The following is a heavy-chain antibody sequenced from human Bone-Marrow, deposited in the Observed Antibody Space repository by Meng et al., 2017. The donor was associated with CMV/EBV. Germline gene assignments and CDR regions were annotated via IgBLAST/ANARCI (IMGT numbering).Heavy chain of an antibody. Sequence: GGSLRLSCAASGFTFSSYEMNWVRQAPGKGLEWVSYISSSGSTIYYADSVKGRFTISRDNAKNSRYLQMNSLRAEDTAVYYGASPWNRYDFWSGSDAFDIWGQGTMVTFSS. CDR1: GFTFSSYE. CDR3: ASPWNRYDFWSGSDAFDI. CDR2: ISSSGSTI. D-gene: IGHD3-3*01. J-gene: IGHJ3*02. V-gene: IGHV3-48*03.